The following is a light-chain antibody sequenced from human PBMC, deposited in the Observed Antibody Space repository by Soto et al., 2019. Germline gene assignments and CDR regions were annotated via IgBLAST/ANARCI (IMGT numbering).Light chain of an antibody. CDR2: TTS. CDR1: QTVSKF. Sequence: DIQMTQSQSSLSASVGDRVTIACRASQTVSKFVNWYQQKPGKVPTLLIFTTSTLHSGVPSRFSGSGSGTEFTLTINGLQPEDFATYYCQQTYTLPRTFAQGTKVDIK. V-gene: IGKV1-39*01. J-gene: IGKJ1*01. CDR3: QQTYTLPRT.